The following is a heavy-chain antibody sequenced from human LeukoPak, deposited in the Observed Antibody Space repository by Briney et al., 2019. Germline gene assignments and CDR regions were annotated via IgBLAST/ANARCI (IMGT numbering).Heavy chain of an antibody. CDR3: AREKDDAFDI. J-gene: IGHJ3*02. CDR2: ISGSGNYT. Sequence: GGSLRLSCAASGFTFSDYYMSWIRLAPGKGLEWVSDISGSGNYTNHADSVKGRFTISRDNANNSLYLQMNSLRADDTAVYYCAREKDDAFDIWGQGTMVTVSS. CDR1: GFTFSDYY. V-gene: IGHV3-11*05.